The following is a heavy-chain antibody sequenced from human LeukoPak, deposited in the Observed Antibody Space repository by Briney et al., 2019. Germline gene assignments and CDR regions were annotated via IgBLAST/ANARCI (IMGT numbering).Heavy chain of an antibody. CDR3: ARGLVGHYFDY. D-gene: IGHD1-26*01. J-gene: IGHJ4*02. V-gene: IGHV3-30*04. CDR2: ISSNGSGK. Sequence: GGSLRLSCAASGFTFSTYTMHWVRQAPGKGLEWVAVISSNGSGKYYADSVKGRFTISRDDSKSTLFLQMNSLRAEDTAVYYCARGLVGHYFDYWGQGTPVTVSS. CDR1: GFTFSTYT.